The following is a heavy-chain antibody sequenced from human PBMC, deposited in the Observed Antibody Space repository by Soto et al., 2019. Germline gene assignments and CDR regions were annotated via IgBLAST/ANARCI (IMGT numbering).Heavy chain of an antibody. CDR3: AKGKYYASGNYYNNLDY. CDR1: GFTFTSDA. J-gene: IGHJ4*02. CDR2: ISAGADFT. D-gene: IGHD3-10*01. V-gene: IGHV3-23*01. Sequence: PGGSLRFYCAASGFTFTSDAMCWGRQGPGNGLEWVSAISAGADFTYYAGSVKGRFTISRDNSKNTLYVQMSSLRAEDTALYYCAKGKYYASGNYYNNLDYWGQGTVVTVSS.